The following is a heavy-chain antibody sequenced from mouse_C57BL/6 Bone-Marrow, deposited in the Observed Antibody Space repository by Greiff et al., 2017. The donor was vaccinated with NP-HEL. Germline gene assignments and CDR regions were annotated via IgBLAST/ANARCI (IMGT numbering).Heavy chain of an antibody. V-gene: IGHV1-81*01. J-gene: IGHJ1*03. D-gene: IGHD1-1*01. Sequence: QVQLKQSGAELARPGASVKLSCKASGYTFTSYGISWVKQRTGQSLEWIGEIYPRSGNTYYNEKFKGKATLTADKSSSTAYMELRSLTSEDSAVYFCANYGSSYVRYFDVWGTGTTVTVSS. CDR2: IYPRSGNT. CDR3: ANYGSSYVRYFDV. CDR1: GYTFTSYG.